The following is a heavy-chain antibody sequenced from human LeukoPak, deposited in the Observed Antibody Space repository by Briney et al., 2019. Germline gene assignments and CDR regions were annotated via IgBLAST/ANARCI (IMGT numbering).Heavy chain of an antibody. V-gene: IGHV1-8*02. J-gene: IGHJ4*02. CDR1: GYTFTDYY. D-gene: IGHD5-18*01. CDR2: MNPNSGNT. Sequence: ASVKVSCKASGYTFTDYYMHWVRQAPGQGLEWMGWMNPNSGNTGYAQRFQGRVTMTRDTSISTAYMELNSLTSEDTAVYYCAKNVRDTGTFDYWGQGALVTVSS. CDR3: AKNVRDTGTFDY.